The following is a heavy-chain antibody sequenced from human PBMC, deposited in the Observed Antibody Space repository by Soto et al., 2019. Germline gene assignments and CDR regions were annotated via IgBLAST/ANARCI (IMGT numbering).Heavy chain of an antibody. CDR3: ARVSSSEPYYYYYGMDV. J-gene: IGHJ6*02. D-gene: IGHD6-6*01. Sequence: GESLKISCNGSGYSFTSYWISWVRQMPGKGLEWMGRIDPSDSYTNYSPSFQGHVTISADKSISTAYLQWSSLKASDTAMYYCARVSSSEPYYYYYGMDVWGQGTTVTSP. CDR2: IDPSDSYT. CDR1: GYSFTSYW. V-gene: IGHV5-10-1*01.